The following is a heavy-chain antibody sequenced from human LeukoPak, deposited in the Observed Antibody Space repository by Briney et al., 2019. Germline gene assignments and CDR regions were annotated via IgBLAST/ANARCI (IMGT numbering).Heavy chain of an antibody. V-gene: IGHV3-15*01. J-gene: IGHJ5*02. CDR3: TTVNA. CDR2: IKSKPEGETT. CDR1: GFTFSSYW. Sequence: GGSLRLSCAASGFTFSSYWMHWVRQAPGEGLECVGRIKSKPEGETTDYAAPVKGRFTISRDDSKNALYLQMNSLKTEDTAVYYCTTVNAWGQGTLVTVSP.